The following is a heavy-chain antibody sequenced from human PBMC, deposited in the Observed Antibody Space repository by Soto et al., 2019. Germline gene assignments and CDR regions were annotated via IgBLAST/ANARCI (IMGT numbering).Heavy chain of an antibody. CDR2: IIPIFGTA. D-gene: IGHD1-1*01. J-gene: IGHJ6*02. CDR1: GGTFSSYA. Sequence: VKVSCKASGGTFSSYAISWVRQAPGQGLEWMGGIIPIFGTANYAQKFQGRVTITADKSTSTAYMELSSLRSEDTAVYYCARDHQPQLYYYYGIDVWGQGTTVTVSS. V-gene: IGHV1-69*06. CDR3: ARDHQPQLYYYYGIDV.